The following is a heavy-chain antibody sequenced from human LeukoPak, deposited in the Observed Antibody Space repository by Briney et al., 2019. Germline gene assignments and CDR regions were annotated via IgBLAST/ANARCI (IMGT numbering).Heavy chain of an antibody. Sequence: SETLSLTCTVSGGSISSYYWSWIRQPPGKGLEWIGYIFYSGSTNYNPSLRSRVTISVDTSKNQFSLDLRSVTAADTAVYYCARGPHYHDSSGYSPSYSYAMDVWGQGTTVTVSS. CDR2: IFYSGST. CDR1: GGSISSYY. D-gene: IGHD3-22*01. CDR3: ARGPHYHDSSGYSPSYSYAMDV. J-gene: IGHJ6*02. V-gene: IGHV4-59*01.